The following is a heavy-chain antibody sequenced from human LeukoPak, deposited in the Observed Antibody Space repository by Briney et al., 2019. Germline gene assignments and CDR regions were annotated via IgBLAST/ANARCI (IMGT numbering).Heavy chain of an antibody. J-gene: IGHJ6*03. Sequence: PGGSLRLSCAASGFTVSSNYMSWVRQAPGKGLEWVGFIRSKAYGGTTEYAASVKGRFTISRDDSKSIAYLQMNSLKTEDTAVYYCTRDVRFWSGYSYYYYYMDVWGKGTTVTVSS. CDR1: GFTVSSNY. D-gene: IGHD3-3*01. V-gene: IGHV3-49*04. CDR2: IRSKAYGGTT. CDR3: TRDVRFWSGYSYYYYYMDV.